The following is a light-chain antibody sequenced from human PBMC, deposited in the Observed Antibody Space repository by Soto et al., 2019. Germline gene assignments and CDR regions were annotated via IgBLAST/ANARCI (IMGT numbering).Light chain of an antibody. J-gene: IGLJ1*01. V-gene: IGLV2-14*03. Sequence: QSVLTQPASVSGSPGQSITISRPGTGRDVGTYNYVSWYQHHPGKAPKLIIYDVSSRPSGVSHRFSGSKSGNTASLAISGLLSEDEADYFCSTYTGSNPSYVFGTGTKVTVL. CDR1: GRDVGTYNY. CDR3: STYTGSNPSYV. CDR2: DVS.